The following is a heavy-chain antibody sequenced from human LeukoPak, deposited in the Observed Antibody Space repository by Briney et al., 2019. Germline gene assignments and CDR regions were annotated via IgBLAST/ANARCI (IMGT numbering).Heavy chain of an antibody. Sequence: PSETLSLTCTVSGGSISSYYWSWIRQPAGEGLEWIGRINTSGSTNYNPSLKSRVTMSLDTSKNQFSLRLTSVTAADTAVYYCARDDLSVAGSFDYWGQGTLVTVSS. CDR2: INTSGST. V-gene: IGHV4-4*07. D-gene: IGHD6-19*01. CDR1: GGSISSYY. J-gene: IGHJ4*02. CDR3: ARDDLSVAGSFDY.